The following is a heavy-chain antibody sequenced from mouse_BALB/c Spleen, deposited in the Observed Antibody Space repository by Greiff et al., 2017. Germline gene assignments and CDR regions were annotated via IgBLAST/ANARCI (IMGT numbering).Heavy chain of an antibody. D-gene: IGHD2-14*01. V-gene: IGHV2-6-7*01. CDR2: IWGDGST. Sequence: VHLVESGPGLVAPSQSLSITCTVSGFSLTGYGVNWVRQPPGKGLEWLGMIWGDGSTDYNSALKSRLSISKDNSKSQVFLKMNSLQTDDTARYYCAREGYRYDGAMDYWGQGTSVTVSS. J-gene: IGHJ4*01. CDR1: GFSLTGYG. CDR3: AREGYRYDGAMDY.